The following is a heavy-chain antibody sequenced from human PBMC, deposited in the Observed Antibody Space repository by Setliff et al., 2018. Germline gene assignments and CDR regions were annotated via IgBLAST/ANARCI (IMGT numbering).Heavy chain of an antibody. CDR3: VREEYYSPGY. CDR2: ISYSGIT. J-gene: IGHJ4*02. Sequence: PSETLSLTCNVSGASVSSHYWDWIRQPPGKGLEWIGFISYSGITTYNVSLKSRVSISVDTSKNQLSLTLSSVTAADTAVYYCVREEYYSPGYWGQGTLVTVSS. CDR1: GASVSSHY. V-gene: IGHV4-59*02. D-gene: IGHD2-15*01.